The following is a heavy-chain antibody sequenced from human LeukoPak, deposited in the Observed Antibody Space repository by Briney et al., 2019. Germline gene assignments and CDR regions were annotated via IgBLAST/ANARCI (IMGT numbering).Heavy chain of an antibody. Sequence: SETLSLTCTVSGGSISSYYWSWIRQPAGKGLEWIGRIYTSGSTNYNPSLKSRVTMSVDTSKNQFSLKLSSATAADTAVYYCARAKAVAGPYYYYYYMDVWGKGTTVTVSS. CDR2: IYTSGST. CDR3: ARAKAVAGPYYYYYYMDV. V-gene: IGHV4-4*07. D-gene: IGHD6-19*01. CDR1: GGSISSYY. J-gene: IGHJ6*03.